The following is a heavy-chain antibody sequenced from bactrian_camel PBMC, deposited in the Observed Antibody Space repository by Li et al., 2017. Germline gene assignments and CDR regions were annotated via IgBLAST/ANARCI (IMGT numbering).Heavy chain of an antibody. J-gene: IGHJ6*01. CDR2: INEGGDST. CDR3: AAGCRPAWAGAKFGAGWDRIWAYSA. D-gene: IGHD4*01. CDR1: GFTFSRNG. Sequence: DVQLVESGGGLVQAGGSLRLPCTASGFTFSRNGMSWVRQAPGEGLEWVSSINEGGDSTYYADSVKGRFTISRDSAKNTMYLEMNSLKPDDTAMYYCAAGCRPAWAGAKFGAGWDRIWAYSAWGLGTQVTVS. V-gene: IGHV3S40*01.